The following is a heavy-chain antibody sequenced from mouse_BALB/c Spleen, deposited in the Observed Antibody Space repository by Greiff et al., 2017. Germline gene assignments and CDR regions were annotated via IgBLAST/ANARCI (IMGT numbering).Heavy chain of an antibody. CDR3: AREGGNSPMDY. Sequence: EVQRVESGGGLVKPGGSLKLSCAASGFTFSSYAMSWVRQSPEKRLEWVAEISSGGSYTYYPDTVTGRFTISRDNAKNTLYLEMSSLRSEDTAMYYCAREGGNSPMDYWGQGTSVTVSS. V-gene: IGHV5-9-4*01. D-gene: IGHD2-1*01. CDR2: ISSGGSYT. CDR1: GFTFSSYA. J-gene: IGHJ4*01.